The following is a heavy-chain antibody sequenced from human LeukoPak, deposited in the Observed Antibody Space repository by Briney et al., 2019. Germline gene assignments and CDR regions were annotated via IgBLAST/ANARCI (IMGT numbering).Heavy chain of an antibody. CDR3: ARGLGGYYYDSSGYLSHYYFDY. Sequence: PSETLSLTCAVYGGSFSGYYWSWIRHPPGKGLELIGEINHSGSTNYNPSLKSRVTISVDTSKNQFSPKLSSVTAADTAVYYCARGLGGYYYDSSGYLSHYYFDYWGQGTLVTVSS. J-gene: IGHJ4*02. V-gene: IGHV4-34*01. CDR1: GGSFSGYY. D-gene: IGHD3-22*01. CDR2: INHSGST.